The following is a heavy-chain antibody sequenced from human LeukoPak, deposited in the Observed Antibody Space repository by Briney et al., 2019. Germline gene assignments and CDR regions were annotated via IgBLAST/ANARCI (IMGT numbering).Heavy chain of an antibody. D-gene: IGHD2-21*02. CDR1: GFTFSSYA. Sequence: PGGSLRLSCAASGFTFSSYAMHWVRQAPGKGLEYVSAISSNGGSTYYANSVKGRFTTSRDNSKNTLYLQMGSLRAEDMAVYYCARGGPWTAFDYWGRGTLVTVSS. CDR2: ISSNGGST. V-gene: IGHV3-64*01. J-gene: IGHJ4*02. CDR3: ARGGPWTAFDY.